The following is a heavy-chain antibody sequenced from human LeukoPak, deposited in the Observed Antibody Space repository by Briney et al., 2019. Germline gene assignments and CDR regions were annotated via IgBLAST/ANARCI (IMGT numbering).Heavy chain of an antibody. CDR2: ISSSSSTI. Sequence: QSGGSLRLSCAASGFTFSSYSMNWVRQAPGKGLVGVSYISSSSSTIYYADSVKGRFTISRDNAKNSLYLQMNSLRAEDTAVYYCARDPYSGSYGDSYYYYMDVWGKGTTVTISS. CDR1: GFTFSSYS. V-gene: IGHV3-48*04. D-gene: IGHD1-26*01. J-gene: IGHJ6*03. CDR3: ARDPYSGSYGDSYYYYMDV.